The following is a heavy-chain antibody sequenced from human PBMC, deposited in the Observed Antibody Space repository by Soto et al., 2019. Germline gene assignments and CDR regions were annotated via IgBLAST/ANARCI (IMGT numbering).Heavy chain of an antibody. Sequence: GGSLRLSCAASGFTFSSYSMNWVRQAPGKGLEWVSYISSSSSTIYYADSVKGRFTISRDNAKNSLYLQMNSLRAEDTAVYYCARRPSIAVASWGRAYYYYMDVWGQGTXVTVSS. D-gene: IGHD6-19*01. CDR1: GFTFSSYS. CDR3: ARRPSIAVASWGRAYYYYMDV. CDR2: ISSSSSTI. V-gene: IGHV3-48*01. J-gene: IGHJ6*03.